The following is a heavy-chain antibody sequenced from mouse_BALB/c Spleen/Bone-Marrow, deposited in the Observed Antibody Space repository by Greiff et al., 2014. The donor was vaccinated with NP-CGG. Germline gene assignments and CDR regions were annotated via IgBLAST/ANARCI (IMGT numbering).Heavy chain of an antibody. V-gene: IGHV14-3*02. D-gene: IGHD1-1*01. CDR2: IDPANGNT. CDR3: ASYYYGRYFDY. Sequence: VQLKESGAELVKPGASVKLSCTASGFNIKDTYMHWVKQRPEQGLEWIGRIDPANGNTKYDPKFQGKATITADTSSNTAYLQLSSLTSEDTAVYYCASYYYGRYFDYWGQGTALTVSS. J-gene: IGHJ2*01. CDR1: GFNIKDTY.